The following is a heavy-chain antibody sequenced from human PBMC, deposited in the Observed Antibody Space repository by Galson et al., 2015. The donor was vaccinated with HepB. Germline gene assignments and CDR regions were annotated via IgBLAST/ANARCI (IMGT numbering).Heavy chain of an antibody. CDR2: IWYDGSNK. CDR1: GFTFSSYG. D-gene: IGHD2-2*01. Sequence: SLRLSCAASGFTFSSYGMHWVRQAPGKGLEWVAVIWYDGSNKYYADSVKGRFTISRDNSKNTLYLQMNSLRAEDTAVYYCARGYCSSTSCYAVDYWGQGTLVTVSS. J-gene: IGHJ4*02. V-gene: IGHV3-33*01. CDR3: ARGYCSSTSCYAVDY.